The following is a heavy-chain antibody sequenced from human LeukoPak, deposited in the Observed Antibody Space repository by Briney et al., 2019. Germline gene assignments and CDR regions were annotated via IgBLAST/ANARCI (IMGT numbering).Heavy chain of an antibody. D-gene: IGHD3-22*01. CDR2: ISYDGSNK. CDR1: GFTFSSYA. CDR3: ARVEDYDSSGSYFDY. J-gene: IGHJ4*02. Sequence: GGSLRLSCAASGFTFSSYAMHWVRQAPGKGLEWVAVISYDGSNKYYADSVKGRFTISRDNSKNTLYLQMNSLRAEDTAVYYCARVEDYDSSGSYFDYWGQGTLVTVSS. V-gene: IGHV3-30-3*01.